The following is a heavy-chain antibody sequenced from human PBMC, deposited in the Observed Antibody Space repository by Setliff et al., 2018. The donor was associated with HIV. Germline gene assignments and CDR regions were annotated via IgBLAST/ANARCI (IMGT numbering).Heavy chain of an antibody. J-gene: IGHJ4*02. V-gene: IGHV4-4*02. CDR2: IYHSGST. CDR3: ARGRGVIKEKPFDE. Sequence: SETLSLTCAVSGGSISSSNWWSWVRQPPGKGLEWVGEIYHSGSTNYNPSLKGRVTISVDTSKNQFSLRLSSVTAADTAVYYCARGRGVIKEKPFDEWGQGTLVTVSS. D-gene: IGHD3-10*01. CDR1: GGSISSSNW.